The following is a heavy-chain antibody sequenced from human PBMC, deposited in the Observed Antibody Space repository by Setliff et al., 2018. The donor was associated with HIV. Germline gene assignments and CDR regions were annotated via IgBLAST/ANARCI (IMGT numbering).Heavy chain of an antibody. CDR1: GLTFSNYW. Sequence: PGGSLRLSCAASGLTFSNYWMNWVRQAPGRGLEWVANIKQDGSEEYYADSVKGRFAISRDNGKNSLYLQMNSLRVEDTALYYCARGFCSGGSCYYFPPLDCWGQGTLVTVS. CDR2: IKQDGSEE. J-gene: IGHJ4*02. D-gene: IGHD2-15*01. V-gene: IGHV3-7*03. CDR3: ARGFCSGGSCYYFPPLDC.